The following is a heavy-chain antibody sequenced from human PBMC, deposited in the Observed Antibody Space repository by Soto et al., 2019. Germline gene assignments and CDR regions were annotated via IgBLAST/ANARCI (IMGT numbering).Heavy chain of an antibody. CDR2: VSIGGST. J-gene: IGHJ4*02. V-gene: IGHV3-23*01. D-gene: IGHD2-15*01. CDR3: AKRRGAGGHFDY. CDR1: GFTFSSYA. Sequence: GGSLRLSCAASGFTFSSYAMGWVRQGPGKGLEWVAVVSIGGSTHYADSVRGQFTISRDNSKNTLSLQMNSLTAEDTAVYFCAKRRGAGGHFDYWGQGALVTVSS.